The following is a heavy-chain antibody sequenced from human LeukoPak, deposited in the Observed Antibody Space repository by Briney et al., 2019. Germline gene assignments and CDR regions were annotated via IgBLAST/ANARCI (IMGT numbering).Heavy chain of an antibody. V-gene: IGHV1-2*06. CDR1: GYTFTGYY. Sequence: ASVKVSCKASGYTFTGYYMHWVRQAPGQGLEWMGRINPNSGGTYYAQKFQGRVTMTRDTSISTAYMELSRLRSDDTAVYYCASSLASPYYYDSSGPDYWGQGTLVTVSS. D-gene: IGHD3-22*01. J-gene: IGHJ4*02. CDR2: INPNSGGT. CDR3: ASSLASPYYYDSSGPDY.